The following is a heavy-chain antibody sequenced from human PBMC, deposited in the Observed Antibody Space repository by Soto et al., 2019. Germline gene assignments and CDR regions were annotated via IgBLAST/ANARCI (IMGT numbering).Heavy chain of an antibody. Sequence: QLQLQESGPGLVKDSETLSLTCTVSGGSIGSSSSYYWGWIRQPPGKGLAWIGSIYYSGSTNYNPSLERRVTISVDTSKNQFSLKLSSVTAADTAIYYCARQYITVFGVVNFRVALDYFDFWGQGALVTVSS. CDR2: IYYSGST. CDR3: ARQYITVFGVVNFRVALDYFDF. CDR1: GGSIGSSSSYY. D-gene: IGHD3-3*01. V-gene: IGHV4-39*01. J-gene: IGHJ4*02.